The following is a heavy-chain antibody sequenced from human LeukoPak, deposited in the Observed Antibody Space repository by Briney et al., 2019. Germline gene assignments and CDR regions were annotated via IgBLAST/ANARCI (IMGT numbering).Heavy chain of an antibody. CDR1: GFTFDSYD. CDR2: VSGGGEAT. Sequence: GGSLRLSCAASGFTFDSYDMTWVRQAPGKGLEWVSSVSGGGEATYYAESVKGRFTISRDNSNDTQYLQMSSLRADDTAVYYCAKKWLGGYFDIWGQGTMVTVSS. D-gene: IGHD6-19*01. CDR3: AKKWLGGYFDI. V-gene: IGHV3-23*01. J-gene: IGHJ3*02.